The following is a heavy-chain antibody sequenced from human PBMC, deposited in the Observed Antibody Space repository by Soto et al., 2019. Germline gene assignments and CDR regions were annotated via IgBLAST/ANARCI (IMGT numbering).Heavy chain of an antibody. CDR2: IIPIFGKA. V-gene: IGHV1-69*13. D-gene: IGHD3-10*01. CDR1: GGTFSSYA. J-gene: IGHJ6*04. Sequence: ASVKVSCKASGGTFSSYAISWVRQAPGQGLEWMGGIIPIFGKANYAQKFQGRVTITADESTSTAYMELSSLRSEDTAVYYCARSMDYGMDVWGKGTTVTVSS. CDR3: ARSMDYGMDV.